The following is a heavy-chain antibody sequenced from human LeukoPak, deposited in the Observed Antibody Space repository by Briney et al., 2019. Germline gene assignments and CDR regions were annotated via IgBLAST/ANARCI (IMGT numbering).Heavy chain of an antibody. CDR2: IIPIFGTA. V-gene: IGHV1-69*05. J-gene: IGHJ4*02. D-gene: IGHD1-26*01. CDR3: ANSGILPYYFDY. CDR1: ARTFSSYA. Sequence: SVKVSCKASARTFSSYAISWVRQAPGRGLEWMGRIIPIFGTANYAQKVQGRGTITTDESTSTAYMELSSLRSEDTAVYYCANSGILPYYFDYWGQGTLVTVAS.